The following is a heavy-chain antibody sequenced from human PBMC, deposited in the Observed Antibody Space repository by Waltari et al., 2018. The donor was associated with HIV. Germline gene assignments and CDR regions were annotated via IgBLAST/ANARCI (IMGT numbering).Heavy chain of an antibody. CDR1: TFTFTSYW. V-gene: IGHV3-74*01. CDR3: ARAYYDSGSNWFDP. Sequence: QLVESGGGLVPPGGSLRLSCAASTFTFTSYWMHWVRQAPGKGLVCVSRINSDGSSTSYADSVKGRFIISRDNAKNTLYLQMNSLKVEDTAVYYCARAYYDSGSNWFDPWGQGTLVTVSS. D-gene: IGHD3-10*01. CDR2: INSDGSST. J-gene: IGHJ5*02.